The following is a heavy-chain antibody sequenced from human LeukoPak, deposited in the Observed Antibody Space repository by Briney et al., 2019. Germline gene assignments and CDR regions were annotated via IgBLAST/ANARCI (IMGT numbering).Heavy chain of an antibody. CDR2: INHSGST. D-gene: IGHD6-19*01. CDR1: GVSFSGYY. Sequence: SETLSLTCAVYGVSFSGYYWSWIRQPPGKGLEWIGEINHSGSTNYNPSLKSRVTISVDTSKNQFSLKLSSVTAADTAVYYCARGMAGREGGTYYYYGMDVWGQGTTVTVSS. J-gene: IGHJ6*02. CDR3: ARGMAGREGGTYYYYGMDV. V-gene: IGHV4-34*01.